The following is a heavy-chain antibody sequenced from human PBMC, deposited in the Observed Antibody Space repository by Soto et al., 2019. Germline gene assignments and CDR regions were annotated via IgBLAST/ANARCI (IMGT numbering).Heavy chain of an antibody. CDR3: ASDLPVSGYDLGPRYYYGMDV. Sequence: QVQLVQSGAEVKKPGSSVKVSCKASGGTFSSYAISWVRQAPGQGLERMGGIIPIFGTANYAQKFQGRVTITADESTSTAYMELSSLRSEDTAVYYCASDLPVSGYDLGPRYYYGMDVWGQVTTVTVSS. V-gene: IGHV1-69*01. CDR2: IIPIFGTA. CDR1: GGTFSSYA. D-gene: IGHD5-12*01. J-gene: IGHJ6*02.